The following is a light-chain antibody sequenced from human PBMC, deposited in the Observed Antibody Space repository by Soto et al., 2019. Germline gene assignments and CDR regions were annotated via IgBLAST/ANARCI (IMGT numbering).Light chain of an antibody. CDR3: VLYMGSGTWV. J-gene: IGLJ3*02. V-gene: IGLV8-61*01. Sequence: QTVVTQEPSSSMSPGRTVTLTCGLSSGSVSTSYYPSWYQQTPGQAPRTLIYNTNTRSSGVPDRFSGSILGNKAALTITGAQADDETDYYCVLYMGSGTWVFGGGTKLTLL. CDR1: SGSVSTSYY. CDR2: NTN.